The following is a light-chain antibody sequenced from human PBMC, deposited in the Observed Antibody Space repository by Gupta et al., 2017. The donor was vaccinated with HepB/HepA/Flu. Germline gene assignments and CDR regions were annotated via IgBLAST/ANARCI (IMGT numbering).Light chain of an antibody. V-gene: IGLV7-43*01. Sequence: VVTQEPSLTVSPVGTVTLTCASSTGAVTSGYYPNWVQQKPGQAPRALIYSISNKHAWTPARFSGSLRGGKVALTLSGGQPEDEADYYCLLSYGGAWVFGGGTKLTVL. CDR3: LLSYGGAWV. CDR2: SIS. CDR1: TGAVTSGYY. J-gene: IGLJ3*02.